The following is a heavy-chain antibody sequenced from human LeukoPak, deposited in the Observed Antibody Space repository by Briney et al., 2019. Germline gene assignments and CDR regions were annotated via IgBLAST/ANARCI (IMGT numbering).Heavy chain of an antibody. D-gene: IGHD5-18*01. CDR2: IIPILGIA. CDR3: ARASPGYSYGIYGMDV. Sequence: SVKVSCKASGGTFSSYAISWVRQAPGQGLEWMGRIIPILGIANYAQKCQGRVTITADKSTSTAYMELSSLRSEDTAVYYCARASPGYSYGIYGMDVWGQGTTVTVSS. V-gene: IGHV1-69*04. CDR1: GGTFSSYA. J-gene: IGHJ6*02.